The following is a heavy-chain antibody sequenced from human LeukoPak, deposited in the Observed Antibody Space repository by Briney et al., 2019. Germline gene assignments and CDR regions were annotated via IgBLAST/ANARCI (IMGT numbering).Heavy chain of an antibody. D-gene: IGHD4/OR15-4a*01. J-gene: IGHJ6*02. V-gene: IGHV3-30*04. CDR3: ARETQLTYYYGMDV. CDR2: ISYDGSNK. Sequence: PGRSLRLSCAASGFTFSSYAMHWVRQAPGKGLEWVAVISYDGSNKYYADSVKGRFTISRDNSKNTLYLQMNSLRAEDTAVYYCARETQLTYYYGMDVWGQGTTVTVSS. CDR1: GFTFSSYA.